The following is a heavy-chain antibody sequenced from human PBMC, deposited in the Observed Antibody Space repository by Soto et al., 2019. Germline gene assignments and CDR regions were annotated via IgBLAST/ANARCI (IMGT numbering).Heavy chain of an antibody. D-gene: IGHD3-3*01. J-gene: IGHJ5*02. Sequence: GASVKVSCKASGYTITSYDINWVRQATGQGLEWMGWMNPNSGNTGYAQKFQGRVTMTRNTSISTAYMELSSLRSEDTAVYYCARGEYYDFWSAPGGWFDPWGQGTLVTVSS. CDR3: ARGEYYDFWSAPGGWFDP. CDR1: GYTITSYD. CDR2: MNPNSGNT. V-gene: IGHV1-8*01.